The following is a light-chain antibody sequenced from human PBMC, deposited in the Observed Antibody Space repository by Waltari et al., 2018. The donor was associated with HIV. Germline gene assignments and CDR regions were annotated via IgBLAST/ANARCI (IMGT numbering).Light chain of an antibody. V-gene: IGLV2-14*03. CDR3: ASFTGDNTVM. J-gene: IGLJ3*02. Sequence: SAVTQPASVSGLPGQSTPISCTGGDSDFGLYNFFSWYQQHSGKPPKLILYDVDSRASGVSDRFSGSMSGNTASLTISGLRAEDEAHYYCASFTGDNTVMFGGGTEVTVL. CDR2: DVD. CDR1: DSDFGLYNF.